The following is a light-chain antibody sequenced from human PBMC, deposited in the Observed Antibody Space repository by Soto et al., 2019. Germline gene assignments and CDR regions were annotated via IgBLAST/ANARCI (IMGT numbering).Light chain of an antibody. V-gene: IGLV2-14*03. CDR1: STDVGAYNY. Sequence: QSALTQPASVSGSPGQSIAISCTGTSTDVGAYNYVSWYQQHPGKAPKVMIYDVKNRPSGVSDRFSGSKSSNTASLTISGVQAEDEAYYYCSSYTGSSSVIVGGGTKLTVL. CDR2: DVK. CDR3: SSYTGSSSVI. J-gene: IGLJ2*01.